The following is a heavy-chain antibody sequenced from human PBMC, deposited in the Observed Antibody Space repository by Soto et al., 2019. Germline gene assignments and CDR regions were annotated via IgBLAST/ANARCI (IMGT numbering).Heavy chain of an antibody. V-gene: IGHV4-30-2*01. D-gene: IGHD2-2*01. CDR2: IYHSGSI. Sequence: QLQLQESGSGLVKPSQTLSLTCAVSGGSISSGGYSWSWIRQPPGKGLEWIGYIYHSGSIYYNPSLKSRVXXSXDXFKNQFSLKLSSVTAADTAVYYCARGGVLVPAPFDYWGQGTLVTVSS. J-gene: IGHJ4*02. CDR1: GGSISSGGYS. CDR3: ARGGVLVPAPFDY.